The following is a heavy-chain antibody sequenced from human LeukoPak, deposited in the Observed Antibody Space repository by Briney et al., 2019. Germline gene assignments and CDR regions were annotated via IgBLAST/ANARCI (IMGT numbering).Heavy chain of an antibody. V-gene: IGHV6-1*01. D-gene: IGHD6-13*01. CDR1: GDSVSRNVAS. Sequence: SQTLSLTCVISGDSVSRNVASWAWIRQSPSRGLEWLGRTSYRSKWSNDYAPSLKSRLNFNSDTSMNQISLQLYSVTPEDTAVYYCARVGIAAARAFDLWGQGTMVTVSS. CDR2: TSYRSKWSN. J-gene: IGHJ3*01. CDR3: ARVGIAAARAFDL.